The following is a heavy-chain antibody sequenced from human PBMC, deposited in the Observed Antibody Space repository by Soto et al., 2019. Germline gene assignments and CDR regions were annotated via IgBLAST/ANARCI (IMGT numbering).Heavy chain of an antibody. CDR1: GGTFSSYA. V-gene: IGHV1-69*12. D-gene: IGHD2-2*01. CDR2: IIPIFGTA. CDR3: ARGAPLVPAAIVLSPAYYFDY. J-gene: IGHJ4*02. Sequence: QVQLVQSGAEVKKPGSSVKVSCKASGGTFSSYAISWVRQAPGQGLEWMGGIIPIFGTANYAQKFQGRVTITADESTSTAYMGLSSLRSEDTAVYYCARGAPLVPAAIVLSPAYYFDYWGQGTLVTVSS.